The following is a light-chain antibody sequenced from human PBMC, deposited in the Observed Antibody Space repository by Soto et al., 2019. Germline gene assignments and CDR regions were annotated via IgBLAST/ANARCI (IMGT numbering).Light chain of an antibody. J-gene: IGLJ3*02. V-gene: IGLV2-14*01. CDR2: EVS. Sequence: QPVLTQPASVSGSPGQSITISCTGTSSDVGGYNYVSWYQQHPGKAPKLMIYEVSNRPSGVSNRFSGSKSGNTASLTISGLQAEDEADYYCSSYTRSSTRVFGGGTKLTVL. CDR3: SSYTRSSTRV. CDR1: SSDVGGYNY.